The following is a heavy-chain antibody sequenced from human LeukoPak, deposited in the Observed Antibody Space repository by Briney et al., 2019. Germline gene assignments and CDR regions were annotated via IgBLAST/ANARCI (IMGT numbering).Heavy chain of an antibody. Sequence: PGGSLRLSCAASGFTFSSYSMNWVRQAPGKGLEWVSSISSSSSYIYYADSVKGRFTISRDNAKNSLYLQMNSLRAEDTAVYYCALDCSSTSCYDLFDYWGQGTLVTVSS. V-gene: IGHV3-21*01. CDR2: ISSSSSYI. J-gene: IGHJ4*02. CDR3: ALDCSSTSCYDLFDY. D-gene: IGHD2-2*01. CDR1: GFTFSSYS.